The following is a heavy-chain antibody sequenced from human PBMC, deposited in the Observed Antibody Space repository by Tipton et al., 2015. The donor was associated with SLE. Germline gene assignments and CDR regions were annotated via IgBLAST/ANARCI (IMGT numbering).Heavy chain of an antibody. Sequence: TLSLTCTVSDGSIRSTNYYWGWIRQPPGRGLEWIGYIYYSGTTNYNPSLKSRITISVDTSKSQFSLKLSSMTAADTAVYYCARAKSWLPLDFWGLGTLVAVSS. V-gene: IGHV4-61*05. J-gene: IGHJ4*02. CDR2: IYYSGTT. CDR1: DGSIRSTNYY. D-gene: IGHD5-24*01. CDR3: ARAKSWLPLDF.